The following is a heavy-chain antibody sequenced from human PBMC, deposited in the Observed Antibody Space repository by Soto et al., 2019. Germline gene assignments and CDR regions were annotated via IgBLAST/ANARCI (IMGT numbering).Heavy chain of an antibody. J-gene: IGHJ6*02. CDR1: GYTFTSYA. Sequence: ASVKVSCKASGYTFTSYAMHWVRQAPGQRLEWMGWINAGNGNTKYSQKFQGRVTITRDTSASTAYMELSSLRSEDTAVYYCARDSGENCSGGSCYEPQVEFGMDVRGQGTTVTVSS. D-gene: IGHD2-15*01. CDR3: ARDSGENCSGGSCYEPQVEFGMDV. V-gene: IGHV1-3*01. CDR2: INAGNGNT.